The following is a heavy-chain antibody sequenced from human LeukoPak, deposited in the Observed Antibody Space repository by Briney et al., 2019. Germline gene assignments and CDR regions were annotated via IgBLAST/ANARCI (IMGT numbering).Heavy chain of an antibody. Sequence: SETLSLTCTVSGYSISSGFYWGWIRQPPGKRLEWIGSIYHSGSTHYNSSLKSRVTISVDTSKNQLSLKLSSVTTADTAVYYCARGLLAVAPFYGYMDVWGKGTTVTVS. CDR3: ARGLLAVAPFYGYMDV. D-gene: IGHD3-3*02. V-gene: IGHV4-38-2*02. CDR1: GYSISSGFY. CDR2: IYHSGST. J-gene: IGHJ6*03.